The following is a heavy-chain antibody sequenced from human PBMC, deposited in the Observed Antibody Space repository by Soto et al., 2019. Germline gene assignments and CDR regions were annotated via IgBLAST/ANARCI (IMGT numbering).Heavy chain of an antibody. CDR3: ASPPPGGNDTDAFDI. J-gene: IGHJ3*02. CDR1: GGSISSSNW. D-gene: IGHD1-1*01. Sequence: QVQLQESGPGLVKPSGTLSLTCAVSGGSISSSNWWSWVRQPPGKGLEWIGEIYHSGSTNYNPSLKSLVTISVDKSKNQLSLKLSSVTAADTAVYYCASPPPGGNDTDAFDIWGQGTMVTVSS. CDR2: IYHSGST. V-gene: IGHV4-4*02.